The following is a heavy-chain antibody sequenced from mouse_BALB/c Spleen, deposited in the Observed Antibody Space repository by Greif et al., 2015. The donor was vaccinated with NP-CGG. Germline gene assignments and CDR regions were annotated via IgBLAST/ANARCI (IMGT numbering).Heavy chain of an antibody. CDR3: ARDYVFLFFFFLAY. Sequence: EVKLVESGGGLVKHKKSLKLSCAASGFTFSDYYMYWVRQTPEKRLEWVATISDGGSYTYYPDSVKGRFTISRDNAKNNLYLQMSSLKSEDTAMYYCARDYVFLFFFFLAYWGQGTLVTVSA. J-gene: IGHJ3*01. D-gene: IGHD1-1*02. V-gene: IGHV5-4*02. CDR2: ISDGGSYT. CDR1: GFTFSDYY.